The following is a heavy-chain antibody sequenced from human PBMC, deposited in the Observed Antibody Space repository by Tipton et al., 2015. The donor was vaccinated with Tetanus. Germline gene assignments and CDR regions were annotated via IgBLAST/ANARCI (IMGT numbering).Heavy chain of an antibody. Sequence: LRLSCTVSGDSISSRNSYWGWIRQPPGKGLEWVGSIYYSGSTYYNPSLQSRVTISLDTSKNQLSLNLTSVTAADTAVYYCASTSYHILTGDPTDSWGQGILVTVSS. CDR3: ASTSYHILTGDPTDS. CDR1: GDSISSRNSY. D-gene: IGHD3-9*01. J-gene: IGHJ4*02. V-gene: IGHV4-39*07. CDR2: IYYSGST.